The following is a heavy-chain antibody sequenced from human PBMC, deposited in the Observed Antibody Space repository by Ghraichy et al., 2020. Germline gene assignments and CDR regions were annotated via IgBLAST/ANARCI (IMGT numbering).Heavy chain of an antibody. Sequence: GGSLRLSCAASGFTFSSYAMSWVRQAPGKGLEWVSAISGSGGSTYYADSVKGRFTISRDNSKNTLYLQMNSLRAEDTAVYYCARRRARAGYCSSTSCSSPPDPWGQGTLVTVSS. CDR2: ISGSGGST. CDR1: GFTFSSYA. V-gene: IGHV3-23*01. D-gene: IGHD2-2*01. CDR3: ARRRARAGYCSSTSCSSPPDP. J-gene: IGHJ5*02.